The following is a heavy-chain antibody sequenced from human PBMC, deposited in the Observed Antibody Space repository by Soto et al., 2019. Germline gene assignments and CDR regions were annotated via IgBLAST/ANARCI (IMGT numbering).Heavy chain of an antibody. CDR3: ARGGDIVVVPSMYYYYYGMDV. CDR2: INPNSGGT. Sequence: GASVKVSCKASGYTFTGYYMHWVRQAPGQGLEWMGWINPNSGGTNYAQKFQGRVTMTRDTSISTAYMELSRLRSDDTAVYYCARGGDIVVVPSMYYYYYGMDVWGQGTTGTSP. CDR1: GYTFTGYY. J-gene: IGHJ6*02. V-gene: IGHV1-2*02. D-gene: IGHD2-2*01.